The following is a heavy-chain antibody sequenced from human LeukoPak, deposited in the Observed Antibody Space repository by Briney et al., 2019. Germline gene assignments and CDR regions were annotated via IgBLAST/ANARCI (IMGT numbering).Heavy chain of an antibody. J-gene: IGHJ6*02. D-gene: IGHD1-1*01. CDR1: GYTFTSYG. CDR2: ISAYNGNT. CDR3: ATDPTGTTLSQYGMDV. Sequence: GASVKVSCTASGYTFTSYGISWVRQAPGQGLEWMGWISAYNGNTNYAQKLQGRVTMTTDTSTSTAYMELRSLRSEDTAVYYCATDPTGTTLSQYGMDVWGQGTTVTVSS. V-gene: IGHV1-18*01.